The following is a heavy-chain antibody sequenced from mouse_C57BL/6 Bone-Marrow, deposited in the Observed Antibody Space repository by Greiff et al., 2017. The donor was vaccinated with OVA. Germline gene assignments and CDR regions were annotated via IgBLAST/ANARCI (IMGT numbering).Heavy chain of an antibody. Sequence: QVQLQQSGAELARPGASVKLSCKASGYTFTSYGISWVKLRTGQGLEWIGEIYPRSGNTYYNEKFKGKATLTADKSSSTAYMELRSLTSEDSAVYFCARGYPAYWGQGTLVTVSA. CDR2: IYPRSGNT. V-gene: IGHV1-81*01. D-gene: IGHD3-1*01. CDR3: ARGYPAY. CDR1: GYTFTSYG. J-gene: IGHJ3*01.